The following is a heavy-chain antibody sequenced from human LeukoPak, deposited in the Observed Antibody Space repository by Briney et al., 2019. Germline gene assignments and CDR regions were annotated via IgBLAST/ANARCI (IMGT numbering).Heavy chain of an antibody. CDR2: IYSGGST. CDR1: GFTVSSNY. J-gene: IGHJ4*02. V-gene: IGHV3-66*02. CDR3: AREAPYDSSGYYDY. D-gene: IGHD3-22*01. Sequence: GGSLRLSCAASGFTVSSNYMGWVRQAPGKGLEWVSVIYSGGSTYYADSVKGRFTISRDNSKNTLYLQMNSLRAEDTAVYYCAREAPYDSSGYYDYWGQGTLVTVSS.